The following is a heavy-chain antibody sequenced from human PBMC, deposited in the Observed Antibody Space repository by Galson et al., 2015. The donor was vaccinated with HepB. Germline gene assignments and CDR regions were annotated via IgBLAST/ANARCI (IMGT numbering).Heavy chain of an antibody. J-gene: IGHJ4*02. D-gene: IGHD3-22*01. CDR3: VREYYYDSSTYYPFDY. Sequence: SVKVSCKASGYTFSTYSITWVRQAPGQGLEWMGWISPYNRDTEYTRKFQGRVTMTTDTFTRTAYMELRSLRSDDTAVYFCVREYYYDSSTYYPFDYWGQGTLVTVSS. CDR1: GYTFSTYS. CDR2: ISPYNRDT. V-gene: IGHV1-18*01.